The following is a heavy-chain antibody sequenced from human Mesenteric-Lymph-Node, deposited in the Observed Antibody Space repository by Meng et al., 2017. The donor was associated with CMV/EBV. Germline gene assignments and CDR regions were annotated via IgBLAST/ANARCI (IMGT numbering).Heavy chain of an antibody. CDR1: GGSISGSSYC. D-gene: IGHD4-11*01. CDR2: IYYSGST. CDR3: ARHPAYSNYVTNYYGMDV. J-gene: IGHJ6*02. V-gene: IGHV4-39*01. Sequence: SETLSLTCTVSGGSISGSSYCWCWIRQPPGTGLEWMGSIYYSGSTYYTPSLKSRVTISVDTSKNKFSLKLSSVTAADTAVYYCARHPAYSNYVTNYYGMDVWGQGTTVTVSS.